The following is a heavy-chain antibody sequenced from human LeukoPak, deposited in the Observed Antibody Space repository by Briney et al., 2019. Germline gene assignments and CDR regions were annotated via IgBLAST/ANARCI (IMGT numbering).Heavy chain of an antibody. D-gene: IGHD2-2*01. CDR2: ISYDGSNK. J-gene: IGHJ4*02. Sequence: PGRSLRLSCAASGFTFSSYAMHWVRQAPGKGLEWVAVISYDGSNKYYADSVKGRFTISRDNAKNSLYLQMNSLRAEDTALYYCAKDKRSAAMLYFDYWGQGTLVTVSS. V-gene: IGHV3-30*04. CDR3: AKDKRSAAMLYFDY. CDR1: GFTFSSYA.